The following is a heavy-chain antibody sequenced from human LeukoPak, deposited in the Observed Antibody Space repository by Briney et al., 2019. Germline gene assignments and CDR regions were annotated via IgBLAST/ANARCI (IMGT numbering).Heavy chain of an antibody. CDR3: AKGWKEMATSGDFFDY. CDR2: ISYDGSNK. Sequence: PGGSLRLSCAASGFTFSSYAMHWVRQAPGKGLEWVAVISYDGSNKYYADSVKGRFTVPRDNSKNTLYLQMNDLRPEDTSVYSCAKGWKEMATSGDFFDYWGQGTLVTVSS. D-gene: IGHD5-24*01. J-gene: IGHJ4*02. V-gene: IGHV3-30-3*01. CDR1: GFTFSSYA.